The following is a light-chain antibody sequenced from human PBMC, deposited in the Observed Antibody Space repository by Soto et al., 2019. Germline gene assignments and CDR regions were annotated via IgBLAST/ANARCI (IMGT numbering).Light chain of an antibody. Sequence: QSGLTQPPSASGTPGQRIIISCSGSSSNIGRNTVNWYQHFPGRAPQVLIYRNSHRPPGVPAQFSGSQTGSSASPAISGRQSEDDADYYCAAWDDNLRGVVFGGGTKLTVL. J-gene: IGLJ3*02. V-gene: IGLV1-44*01. CDR1: SSNIGRNT. CDR2: RNS. CDR3: AAWDDNLRGVV.